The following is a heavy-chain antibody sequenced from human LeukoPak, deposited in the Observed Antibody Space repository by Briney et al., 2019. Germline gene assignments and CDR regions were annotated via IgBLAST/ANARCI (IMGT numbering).Heavy chain of an antibody. V-gene: IGHV3-33*01. Sequence: GGSLRLSCAASGFTFSSYGMHWVRQAPGKGLEWVAVIWYDGSNKYYADSVKGRFTISRDNSKNTLYLQMNSLRAEDTAVYYCARDSTRYYYGSGILFDYWGQGTLVTVSS. CDR3: ARDSTRYYYGSGILFDY. CDR1: GFTFSSYG. J-gene: IGHJ4*02. D-gene: IGHD3-10*01. CDR2: IWYDGSNK.